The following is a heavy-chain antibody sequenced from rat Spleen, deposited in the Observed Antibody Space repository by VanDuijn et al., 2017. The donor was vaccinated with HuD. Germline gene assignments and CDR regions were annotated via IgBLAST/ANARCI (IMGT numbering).Heavy chain of an antibody. V-gene: IGHV2S8*01. Sequence: QVQLKESGPGLVQPSQTLSLTCTVSGFSLTSNGVSWVRQPPGKGLEWIAAISSGGTTYYNSVLKSRLSISRDTSKSQVFLRVNSLQTEDTAIYYCARDDYRGWFAYWGQGTLVTVSS. D-gene: IGHD1-7*01. J-gene: IGHJ3*01. CDR3: ARDDYRGWFAY. CDR2: ISSGGTT. CDR1: GFSLTSNG.